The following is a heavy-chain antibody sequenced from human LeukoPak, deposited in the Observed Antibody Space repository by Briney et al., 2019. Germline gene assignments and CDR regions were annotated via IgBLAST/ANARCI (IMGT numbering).Heavy chain of an antibody. CDR2: INPNSGGT. CDR1: GYTFTGYY. CDR3: ARDSDAAYNWNSSPSGY. V-gene: IGHV1-2*02. D-gene: IGHD1-7*01. J-gene: IGHJ4*02. Sequence: ASVKVSCKASGYTFTGYYMHWVRQAPGQGLEWMGWINPNSGGTNYAQKFQGRVTMTRDTSISTAYMELSRLRSDDTAVYYCARDSDAAYNWNSSPSGYWGQGTLVAVSS.